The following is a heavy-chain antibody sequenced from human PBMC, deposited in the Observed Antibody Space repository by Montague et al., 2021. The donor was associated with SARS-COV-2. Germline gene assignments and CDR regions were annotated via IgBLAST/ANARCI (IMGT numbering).Heavy chain of an antibody. CDR3: TRQDIHLRFDL. J-gene: IGHJ2*01. CDR2: SRYGGTS. Sequence: SETLSLTCTVPSGSISNDIYYWGWIRQPPGKGPEWIGGSRYGGTSYYNPSLKSRVTISIDTSRNQCSLKMTAVTAADTAVYFCTRQDIHLRFDLWGRGTLVTVSS. D-gene: IGHD5-18*01. CDR1: SGSISNDIYY. V-gene: IGHV4-39*01.